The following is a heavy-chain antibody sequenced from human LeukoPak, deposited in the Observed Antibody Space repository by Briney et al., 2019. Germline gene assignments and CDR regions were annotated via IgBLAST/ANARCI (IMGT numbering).Heavy chain of an antibody. CDR1: EFSVGSNY. CDR2: IYSGGST. Sequence: GGSLRLSCAASEFSVGSNYMTWVRQAPGKGLEWVSLIYSGGSTYYADSVKGRFTISRDNSKNTLYLQMNSLRAEDTAVYYCAKWAVAAFWFDPWGQGTLVTVSS. J-gene: IGHJ5*02. D-gene: IGHD6-19*01. CDR3: AKWAVAAFWFDP. V-gene: IGHV3-66*01.